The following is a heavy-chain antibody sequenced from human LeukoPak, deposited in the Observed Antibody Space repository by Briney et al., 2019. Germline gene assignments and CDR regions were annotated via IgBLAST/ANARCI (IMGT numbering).Heavy chain of an antibody. V-gene: IGHV4-59*12. J-gene: IGHJ6*02. CDR1: GGSISSYY. Sequence: SETLSLTCTVSGGSISSYYWSWIRQPPGKGLEWIGYIYYSGSTNYNPSLKSRVTISVDTSKNQFSLKLSSVSAADTAVYYCARVRGNYYYYYGMDVWGQGTTVTVSS. CDR2: IYYSGST. CDR3: ARVRGNYYYYYGMDV.